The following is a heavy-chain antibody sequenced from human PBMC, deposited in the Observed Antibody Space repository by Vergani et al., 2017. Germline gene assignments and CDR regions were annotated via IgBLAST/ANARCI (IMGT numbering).Heavy chain of an antibody. CDR1: GGCISSGDYY. CDR2: IYYSGST. V-gene: IGHV4-30-4*08. J-gene: IGHJ4*02. CDR3: ASSTYYYDSSGYSSFDY. D-gene: IGHD3-22*01. Sequence: QVQLQESGPGLVKPSQTLSLTCTVSGGCISSGDYYWSWIRQPPGKGLEWIGYIYYSGSTYYNPSLKSRVTISVDTSKNQFSLKLSSVTAADTAVYYCASSTYYYDSSGYSSFDYWGQGTLVTVSS.